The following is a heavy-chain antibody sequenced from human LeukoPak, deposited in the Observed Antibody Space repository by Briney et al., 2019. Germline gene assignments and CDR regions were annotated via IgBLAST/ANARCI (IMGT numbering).Heavy chain of an antibody. J-gene: IGHJ6*02. CDR2: IVVGSGNT. CDR3: AAESKSGSFYYYHGIDV. V-gene: IGHV1-58*01. Sequence: GTSVKVSCEASGFTFTSSAVQWVRQARGQRLEWIGWIVVGSGNTNYAQKFQERVTITRDMSTSTAYMELSSLRSEDTAVYYCAAESKSGSFYYYHGIDVWGQGTTVTVSS. D-gene: IGHD1-26*01. CDR1: GFTFTSSA.